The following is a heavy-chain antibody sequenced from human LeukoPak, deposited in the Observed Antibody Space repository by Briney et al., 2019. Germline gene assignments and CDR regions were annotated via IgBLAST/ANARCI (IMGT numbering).Heavy chain of an antibody. Sequence: SETLSLTCTVSGGSISSYYWSWIRQPPGKGLEWLGYIHYSGSTNYNPSLKSRVTISVDTSKNQFSLKLSSVTAADTAVYYCARAREYSYGDSFDYWGQGTLVTVSS. CDR3: ARAREYSYGDSFDY. D-gene: IGHD5-18*01. V-gene: IGHV4-59*01. CDR1: GGSISSYY. CDR2: IHYSGST. J-gene: IGHJ4*02.